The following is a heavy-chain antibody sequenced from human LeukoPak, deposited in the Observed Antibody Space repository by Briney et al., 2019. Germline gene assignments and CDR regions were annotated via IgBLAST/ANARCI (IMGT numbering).Heavy chain of an antibody. CDR2: INPSGGST. CDR1: GYTFTSYG. D-gene: IGHD3-10*01. J-gene: IGHJ4*02. CDR3: ARDMRSGSYYLASDY. V-gene: IGHV1-46*01. Sequence: GASVKVSCKASGYTFTSYGISWVRQAPGQGLEWMGIINPSGGSTSYAQKFQGRVTMTRDMSTSTVYMELSSLRSEDTAVYYCARDMRSGSYYLASDYWGQGTLVTVSS.